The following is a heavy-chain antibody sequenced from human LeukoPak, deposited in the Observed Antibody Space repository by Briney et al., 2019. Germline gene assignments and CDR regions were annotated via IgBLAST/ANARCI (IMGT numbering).Heavy chain of an antibody. Sequence: GGSLRLSCAASGFTFSINSFNWVRQAPGKGLEWVSHIASDSSSKHYADSVRGRFTTSRDNSKNTLYLQMNSLRGEDTAVYYCAKHKENYGDSCLDDYWGQGTLVTVSS. D-gene: IGHD4-17*01. CDR1: GFTFSINS. V-gene: IGHV3-48*01. CDR2: IASDSSSK. CDR3: AKHKENYGDSCLDDY. J-gene: IGHJ4*02.